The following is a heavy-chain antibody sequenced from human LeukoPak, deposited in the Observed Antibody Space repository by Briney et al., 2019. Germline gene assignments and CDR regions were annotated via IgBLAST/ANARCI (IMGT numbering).Heavy chain of an antibody. V-gene: IGHV3-21*04. Sequence: GGSLRLSCAASGFTFRSYSMNWVREAPGKGLGWVSSITTSSRYIYYADSVTGRFTISRDNAKNSLYLPMNSLRAEDTAVYYCARRAGAYSHPYDYWGQETLVTVSS. J-gene: IGHJ4*02. CDR1: GFTFRSYS. CDR2: ITTSSRYI. D-gene: IGHD4/OR15-4a*01. CDR3: ARRAGAYSHPYDY.